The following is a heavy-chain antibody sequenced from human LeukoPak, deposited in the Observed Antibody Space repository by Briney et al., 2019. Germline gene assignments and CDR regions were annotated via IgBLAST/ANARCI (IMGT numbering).Heavy chain of an antibody. CDR3: AKEQRIRHCSEGVCMEGYYFDY. V-gene: IGHV3-23*01. CDR1: GFNFNMFA. CDR2: ISRGGATT. D-gene: IGHD2-8*01. J-gene: IGHJ4*02. Sequence: GGSLRLSCTGSGFNFNMFAMNWVRQAPGQGLEWVSGISRGGATTNYADSVKGRFTISRDKSKNMVFLQMNSLRPEDTAVYYCAKEQRIRHCSEGVCMEGYYFDYWGQGTLVSVSS.